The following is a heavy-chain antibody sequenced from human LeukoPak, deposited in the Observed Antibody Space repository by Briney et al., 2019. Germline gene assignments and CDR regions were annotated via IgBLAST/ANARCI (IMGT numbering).Heavy chain of an antibody. D-gene: IGHD3-9*01. J-gene: IGHJ4*02. Sequence: SETLSLTCAVYGGSFSGYYWSWIRQPPGKGLEWMGGINHSGGSNYNPSIKSGVTISVVTSKNQFSLKLSSATAADTAVYYCARGRANGRYFGYWGQGTLVTVSS. CDR2: INHSGGS. V-gene: IGHV4-34*01. CDR3: ARGRANGRYFGY. CDR1: GGSFSGYY.